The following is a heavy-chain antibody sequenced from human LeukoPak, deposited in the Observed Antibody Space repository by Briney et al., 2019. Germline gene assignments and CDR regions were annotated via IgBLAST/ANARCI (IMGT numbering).Heavy chain of an antibody. CDR3: ATGFGYYFDY. J-gene: IGHJ4*02. CDR2: VDPEDGET. V-gene: IGHV1-69-2*01. CDR1: GYTSTDYY. D-gene: IGHD3-10*01. Sequence: ASVKISCKVSGYTSTDYYMHWVQQAPGKGLEWVGLVDPEDGETIYAEKFQGRVTITADTSTDTAYMELSSLRSEDTAVYYCATGFGYYFDYWGQGTLVTVSS.